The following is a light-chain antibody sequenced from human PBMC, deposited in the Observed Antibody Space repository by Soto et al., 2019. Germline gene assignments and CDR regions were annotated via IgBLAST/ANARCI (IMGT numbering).Light chain of an antibody. J-gene: IGKJ1*01. CDR3: QQYNNWPPWT. CDR1: QSVSTN. Sequence: EIVMTQSPATLSVSPGERATLSCRASQSVSTNLAWYQQKAGQAPRLLIYGASTRATGIPARFSGSGSGTDFTVTIISLQSEDFAVYYCQQYNNWPPWTFGQGTKVEIK. V-gene: IGKV3-15*01. CDR2: GAS.